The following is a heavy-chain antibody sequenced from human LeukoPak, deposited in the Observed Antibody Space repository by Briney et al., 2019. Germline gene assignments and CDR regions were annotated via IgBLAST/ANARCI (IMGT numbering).Heavy chain of an antibody. CDR1: GYTFTSYY. CDR3: ARDLSGVSSYYGSGNEGYFDY. Sequence: ASVKVSCKASGYTFTSYYMHWVRQAPGQGLEWMGIINPSGGSTSYAQKFQGRVTMTRDTSTSTVYMELSSLRSEDTAVYYCARDLSGVSSYYGSGNEGYFDYWGQGTLVTVSS. J-gene: IGHJ4*02. D-gene: IGHD3-10*01. V-gene: IGHV1-46*01. CDR2: INPSGGST.